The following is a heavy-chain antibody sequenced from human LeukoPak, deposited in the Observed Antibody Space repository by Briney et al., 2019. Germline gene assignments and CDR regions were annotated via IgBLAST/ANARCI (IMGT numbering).Heavy chain of an antibody. V-gene: IGHV4-59*01. CDR1: GGSISSCY. J-gene: IGHJ4*02. D-gene: IGHD3-9*01. CDR2: IYYSGST. CDR3: ARSADFDWLLSFDY. Sequence: SETLSLTCTVSGGSISSCYWSWIRQPPGKGLEWIGYIYYSGSTNYNPSLKSRVTISVDTSKNQFSLKLSSVTAADTAVYYCARSADFDWLLSFDYWGQGTLVTVSS.